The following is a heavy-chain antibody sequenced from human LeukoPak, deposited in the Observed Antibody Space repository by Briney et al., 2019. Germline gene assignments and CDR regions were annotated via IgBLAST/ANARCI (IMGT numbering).Heavy chain of an antibody. CDR2: VHPDTGYA. CDR3: ARGPRSDP. V-gene: IGHV1-8*01. J-gene: IGHJ5*02. Sequence: GASVKVSCKTSGYRFTTYEINWVRQAAGQGLEWMGWVHPDTGYADYAQKFQGRVTMTSDTSISTAYMELSSLRSDDTAVYFCARGPRSDPWGQGTLVTVSS. CDR1: GYRFTTYE.